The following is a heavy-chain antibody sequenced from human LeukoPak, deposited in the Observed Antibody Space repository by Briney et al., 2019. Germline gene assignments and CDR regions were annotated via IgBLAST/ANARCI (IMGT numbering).Heavy chain of an antibody. Sequence: PSETLSLTCAVYGGSFSGYYWSWIRQPPGKGLEWIGEINHSGSTNYNPSLKSRVTISVDTSKNQFSLKLSSVTAADTAVYYCARGRGPWPIVGATKGLVYFDYWGQGTLVTVSS. CDR2: INHSGST. V-gene: IGHV4-34*01. CDR1: GGSFSGYY. CDR3: ARGRGPWPIVGATKGLVYFDY. J-gene: IGHJ4*02. D-gene: IGHD1-26*01.